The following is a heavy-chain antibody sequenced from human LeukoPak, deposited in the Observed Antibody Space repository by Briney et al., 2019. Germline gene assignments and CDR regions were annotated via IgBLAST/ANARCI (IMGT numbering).Heavy chain of an antibody. D-gene: IGHD3-10*01. CDR2: VYWNDDK. CDR3: AMSPYYLGSGSLDY. V-gene: IGHV2-5*01. CDR1: GFSLTTSGLG. Sequence: SGPTLVNPTQTLTLTCTFSGFSLTTSGLGVGWIRQPPGKALEWLALVYWNDDKRYSPSLKGRLTITKDTSKNQVVLTMTNMDPVDTATYYCAMSPYYLGSGSLDYWGQGTLVTVSS. J-gene: IGHJ4*02.